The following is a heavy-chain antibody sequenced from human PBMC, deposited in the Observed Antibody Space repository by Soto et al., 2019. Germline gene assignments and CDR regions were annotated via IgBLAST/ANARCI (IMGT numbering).Heavy chain of an antibody. D-gene: IGHD1-1*01. Sequence: SETLSLTCSVSGDSINSDKYYWGWIRQPPGKGLEWIGSIYYRGSTNYNPSLKSRVTISVDTSKNQFSLKLSSVTAADTAVYYCARHRNSYYYYYMDVWGKGTTVTVSS. J-gene: IGHJ6*03. CDR1: GDSINSDKYY. CDR3: ARHRNSYYYYYMDV. V-gene: IGHV4-39*01. CDR2: IYYRGST.